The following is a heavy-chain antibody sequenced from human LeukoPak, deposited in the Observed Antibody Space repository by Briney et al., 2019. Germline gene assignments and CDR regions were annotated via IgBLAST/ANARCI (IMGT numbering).Heavy chain of an antibody. D-gene: IGHD2-2*01. Sequence: SETLSLTCTVSGGSISSYYWSWIRQPAGKGLEWIGRIYASGSTNYNPSLKSRFTISVDTSKNQFSLKLSSVTAADTAVYYCARHPVVPAAMNYWGQGTLVTVSS. V-gene: IGHV4-4*07. J-gene: IGHJ4*02. CDR1: GGSISSYY. CDR3: ARHPVVPAAMNY. CDR2: IYASGST.